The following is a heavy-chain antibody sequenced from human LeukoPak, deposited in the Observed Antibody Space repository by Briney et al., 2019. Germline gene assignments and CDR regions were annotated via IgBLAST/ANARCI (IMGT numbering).Heavy chain of an antibody. Sequence: ASVKVSCKASGGTFSSYAISWVRQAPGQGLEWMGWISAYNGNTNYAQKLQGRVTMTTDTSTGTAYMELRSLRSDDTAVYYCARERGLAGTGYFDYWGQGTLVTVSS. CDR2: ISAYNGNT. V-gene: IGHV1-18*01. J-gene: IGHJ4*02. CDR1: GGTFSSYA. D-gene: IGHD6-19*01. CDR3: ARERGLAGTGYFDY.